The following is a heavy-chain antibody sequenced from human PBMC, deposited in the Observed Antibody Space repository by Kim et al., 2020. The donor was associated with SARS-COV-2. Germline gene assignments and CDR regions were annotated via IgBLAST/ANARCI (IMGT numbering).Heavy chain of an antibody. CDR3: ARDPGYSYGYNSEYYYGMDV. CDR2: IYYSGST. CDR1: GGSISSYY. V-gene: IGHV4-59*13. Sequence: SETLSLTCTVSGGSISSYYWSWIRQPPGKGLEWIGYIYYSGSTNYNPSLKSRVTISVDTSKNQFSLKLSSVTAADTAVYYCARDPGYSYGYNSEYYYGMDVWGQGTTVTVSS. J-gene: IGHJ6*02. D-gene: IGHD5-18*01.